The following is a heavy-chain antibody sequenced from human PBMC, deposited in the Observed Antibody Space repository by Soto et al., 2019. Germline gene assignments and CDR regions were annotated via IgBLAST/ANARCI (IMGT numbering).Heavy chain of an antibody. CDR1: GYTFGHFY. J-gene: IGHJ4*02. Sequence: QVQLVQSGAEVKRPGDSVKVSCQASGYTFGHFYITWVRQAPGQGLEWMGAISPHNRNTNYAEKFRGRVTMTTDTSTTTAYMELRSMRSDDTAVYYCARDEGGYDILTGYYKAHHFDQWGQGALVTVSS. V-gene: IGHV1-18*01. D-gene: IGHD3-9*01. CDR2: ISPHNRNT. CDR3: ARDEGGYDILTGYYKAHHFDQ.